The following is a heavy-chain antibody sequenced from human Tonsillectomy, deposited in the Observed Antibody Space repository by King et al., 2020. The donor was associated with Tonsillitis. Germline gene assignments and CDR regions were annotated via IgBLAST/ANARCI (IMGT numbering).Heavy chain of an antibody. J-gene: IGHJ4*02. D-gene: IGHD3-10*01. V-gene: IGHV4-59*08. CDR2: FFYSGST. Sequence: VQLQESGPGLVRPSETLSLTCSVSGVSIWNYYWSWIRQPPGKGLEWVGYFFYSGSTDSNPSLKSRVTMSMDMPKNQLSLNLNSVTAADTAVYYCARHVRVRGVPAYFDYWGRGILVTVSS. CDR1: GVSIWNYY. CDR3: ARHVRVRGVPAYFDY.